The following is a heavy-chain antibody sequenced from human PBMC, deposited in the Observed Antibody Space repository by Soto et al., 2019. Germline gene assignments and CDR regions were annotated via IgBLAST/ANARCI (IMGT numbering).Heavy chain of an antibody. Sequence: QLQLQESGSGLVKPSQTLSLTCAVSGGSISSGGYSWGWIRQPPGKGLEWIGYIYHSGSTYYNPSLQSRVTISEDRSKNQFSLKLSSVTAADTAVYYCARAGDPYYDSSGTFDAFDIWGQGTMVTVSS. J-gene: IGHJ3*02. CDR3: ARAGDPYYDSSGTFDAFDI. V-gene: IGHV4-30-2*01. D-gene: IGHD3-22*01. CDR2: IYHSGST. CDR1: GGSISSGGYS.